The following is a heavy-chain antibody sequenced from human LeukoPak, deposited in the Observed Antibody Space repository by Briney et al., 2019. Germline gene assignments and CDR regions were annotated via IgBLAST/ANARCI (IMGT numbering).Heavy chain of an antibody. CDR3: AGDVCGGDCYSAFDI. D-gene: IGHD2-21*01. J-gene: IGHJ3*02. CDR2: ISSGGSTI. V-gene: IGHV3-48*01. Sequence: PGGSLRLSCAASGFTFSSYSMNWVRQAPGKGLEWVSYISSGGSTIYYADSVKGRFTISRDNAKNSLYLQMNSLRAEDTAVYYCAGDVCGGDCYSAFDIWGQGTMVTVSS. CDR1: GFTFSSYS.